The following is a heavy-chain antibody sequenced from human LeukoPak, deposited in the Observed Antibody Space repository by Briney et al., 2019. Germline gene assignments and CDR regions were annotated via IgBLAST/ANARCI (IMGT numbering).Heavy chain of an antibody. CDR3: GRDRYYYDSSSYYSAFEM. CDR2: IYYSGST. V-gene: IGHV4-39*07. CDR1: GGSISSSSYY. D-gene: IGHD3-22*01. J-gene: IGHJ3*02. Sequence: SETLSLTCTVSGGSISSSSYYWGWLRQPPGKGLEWIGSIYYSGSTYYNPSLKSRVTISVDTSKIQFSLKLSSVTAADTAVYYCGRDRYYYDSSSYYSAFEMWGKGTRVSVS.